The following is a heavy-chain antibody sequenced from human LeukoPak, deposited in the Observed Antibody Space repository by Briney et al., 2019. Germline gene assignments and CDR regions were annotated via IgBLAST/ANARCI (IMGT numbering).Heavy chain of an antibody. D-gene: IGHD3-3*01. V-gene: IGHV4-4*02. Sequence: SETLSLTCGVSGGSVTSTNWWTWVRPPPGKGLEWIGEVHLDGRTNYNPSLKSRLTMSVDLSENHVSLKLTSVTAADTAVYYCAREGGFYRPLDYSGQGTLVTVSS. CDR1: GGSVTSTNW. J-gene: IGHJ4*02. CDR3: AREGGFYRPLDY. CDR2: VHLDGRT.